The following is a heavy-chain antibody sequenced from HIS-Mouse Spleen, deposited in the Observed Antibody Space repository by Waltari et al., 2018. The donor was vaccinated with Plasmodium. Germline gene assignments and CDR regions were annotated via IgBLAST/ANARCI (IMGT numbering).Heavy chain of an antibody. Sequence: QLQLQESGPGLVKPSETLSLTCTVSGGSISSSSYYWGWIRQPPGKGLEWIGSIYYSGSTYYNPSLKMRVTISVDTSKNQFSLKLGSVTAADTAVYYCARRGGSYYYFDYWGQGTLVTVSS. CDR3: ARRGGSYYYFDY. V-gene: IGHV4-39*01. CDR1: GGSISSSSYY. CDR2: IYYSGST. J-gene: IGHJ4*02. D-gene: IGHD1-26*01.